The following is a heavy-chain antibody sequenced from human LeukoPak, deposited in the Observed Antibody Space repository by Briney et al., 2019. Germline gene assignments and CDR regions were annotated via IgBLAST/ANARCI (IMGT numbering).Heavy chain of an antibody. J-gene: IGHJ4*02. V-gene: IGHV3-48*01. CDR1: GFTFSSYS. CDR2: ISSSSSTI. D-gene: IGHD3-22*01. CDR3: ARDREGYYDSSGYLEIDY. Sequence: GGSLRLSCAASGFTFSSYSMNWVRQAPGKGLEWVSYISSSSSTIYYADSVKGRFTISRDNAKNSLYLQMNSLRAEDTAVYYCARDREGYYDSSGYLEIDYWGQGTLVTVSS.